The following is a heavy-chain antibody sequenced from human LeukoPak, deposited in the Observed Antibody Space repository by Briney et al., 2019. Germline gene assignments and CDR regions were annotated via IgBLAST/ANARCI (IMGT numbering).Heavy chain of an antibody. Sequence: SETLSLTCAVYGGSFSGYYWSWIRQPPGKGLEWIGEINHSGSTNYNPSLKSRVTISVDTSKNQFSLKLSSVTAADTAVYYCARGERFYAFDIWGQGTMVTVSS. D-gene: IGHD3-3*01. CDR2: INHSGST. CDR1: GGSFSGYY. J-gene: IGHJ3*02. CDR3: ARGERFYAFDI. V-gene: IGHV4-34*01.